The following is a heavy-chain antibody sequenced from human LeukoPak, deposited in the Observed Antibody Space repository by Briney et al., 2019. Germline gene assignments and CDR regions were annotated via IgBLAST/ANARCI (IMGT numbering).Heavy chain of an antibody. CDR3: ATEGSGSYYYYMDV. V-gene: IGHV1-8*01. D-gene: IGHD6-19*01. CDR2: MNPNSGNK. Sequence: GASVKVSCKASGYSFTNFDINWVRQATGQGLAWMGWMNPNSGNKGYAQKFQGRVTMTMNTSITTAYMELSSLRSEDTAVYYCATEGSGSYYYYMDVWGKGTTVTVSS. J-gene: IGHJ6*03. CDR1: GYSFTNFD.